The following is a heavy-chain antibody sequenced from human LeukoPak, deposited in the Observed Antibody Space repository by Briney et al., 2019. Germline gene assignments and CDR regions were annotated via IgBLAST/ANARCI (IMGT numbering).Heavy chain of an antibody. J-gene: IGHJ4*02. CDR1: GVSFSGYY. Sequence: SETLSLTCAVYGVSFSGYYWSWIRQPPGKGMEWIGEITHSGSPNYTPSLKSRVTISVDTSKNQFSLKLSSVTAADTAVYYCARMASFDYWGQGTLVTVSS. D-gene: IGHD2-8*01. CDR2: ITHSGSP. V-gene: IGHV4-34*01. CDR3: ARMASFDY.